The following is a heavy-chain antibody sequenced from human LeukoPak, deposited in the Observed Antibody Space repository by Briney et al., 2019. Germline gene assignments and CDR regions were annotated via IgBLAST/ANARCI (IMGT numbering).Heavy chain of an antibody. Sequence: ASVKVSCKASGGTFRSYAISWVLQAPGQGLEWMGGIIPIFGTANYAQKFQGRVTITADESTSTAYMELSSLRSEDTAVYYCARGREAAALYYFDYWGQGTLVTVSS. CDR1: GGTFRSYA. CDR2: IIPIFGTA. CDR3: ARGREAAALYYFDY. J-gene: IGHJ4*02. V-gene: IGHV1-69*13. D-gene: IGHD6-13*01.